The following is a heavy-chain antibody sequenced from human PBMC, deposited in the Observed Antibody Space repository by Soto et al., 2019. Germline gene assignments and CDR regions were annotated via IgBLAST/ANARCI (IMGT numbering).Heavy chain of an antibody. CDR3: ARGQDYYDSSGYTRNDYYGMDV. Sequence: ASVKVSCKASGGTFSSYAISWVRQAPGQGLEWMGGIIPIFGTANYAQKFQGRVTITADESTSTAYMELSSLRSEDTAVYYCARGQDYYDSSGYTRNDYYGMDVWGQGTTVTVSS. CDR2: IIPIFGTA. D-gene: IGHD3-22*01. CDR1: GGTFSSYA. V-gene: IGHV1-69*13. J-gene: IGHJ6*02.